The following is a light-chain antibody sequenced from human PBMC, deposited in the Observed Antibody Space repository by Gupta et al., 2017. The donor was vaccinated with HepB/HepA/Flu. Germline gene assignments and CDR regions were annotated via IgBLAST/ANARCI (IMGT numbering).Light chain of an antibody. CDR3: VLFLGSGISV. CDR2: NTN. CDR1: SGSVSTSYY. V-gene: IGLV8-61*01. J-gene: IGLJ3*02. Sequence: QTVVTQEPSFSVSPGGTVTLTCGLSSGSVSTSYYPSWYQQTPGQAPRTLMYNTNIRSSGVPDRFSGSILGNTAALTITGAQADDESYYYCVLFLGSGISVFGGGTKLTVL.